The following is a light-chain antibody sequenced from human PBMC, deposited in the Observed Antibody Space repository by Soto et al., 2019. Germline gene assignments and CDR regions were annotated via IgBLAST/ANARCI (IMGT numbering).Light chain of an antibody. CDR2: DAS. V-gene: IGKV3-15*01. CDR3: KQYNSWSLST. J-gene: IGKJ5*01. CDR1: QSVNSN. Sequence: EIVMTQSPATLSVSPGESATLSCRASQSVNSNLAWYQHIPGQAPRLLIYDASTRATGIPARFSGSGSGTDFTLTISSLQSDDFAVYYCKQYNSWSLSTFGKGTRREIK.